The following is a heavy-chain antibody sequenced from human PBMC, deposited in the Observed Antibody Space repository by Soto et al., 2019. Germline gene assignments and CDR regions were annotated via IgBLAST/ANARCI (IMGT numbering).Heavy chain of an antibody. CDR3: ARGYSSSWYPAYYFDY. V-gene: IGHV3-7*01. CDR2: IKQDGSEK. CDR1: GFTFSIYW. J-gene: IGHJ4*02. D-gene: IGHD6-13*01. Sequence: GGSLRLSCAASGFTFSIYWMSWVRQAPGKGLEWVANIKQDGSEKYYVDSVKGRFTISRDNAKNSLYLQMNSLRAEDTAVYYCARGYSSSWYPAYYFDYWGQGTLVTVSS.